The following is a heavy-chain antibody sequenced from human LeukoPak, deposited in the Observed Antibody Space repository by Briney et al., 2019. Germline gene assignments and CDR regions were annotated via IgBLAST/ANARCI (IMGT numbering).Heavy chain of an antibody. CDR2: ISSSSSYI. J-gene: IGHJ6*02. CDR3: ARAVYRDYQGPGDFNFYGMDV. D-gene: IGHD2-21*01. Sequence: GGSLRLSCAASGFSFSSYSMNWVRQAPGKGLAWFSSISSSSSYIYYADSVKGRFTISRDNAKNSLYLQMNSLRAEDTAVYYCARAVYRDYQGPGDFNFYGMDVWGQGTTVTVSS. V-gene: IGHV3-21*01. CDR1: GFSFSSYS.